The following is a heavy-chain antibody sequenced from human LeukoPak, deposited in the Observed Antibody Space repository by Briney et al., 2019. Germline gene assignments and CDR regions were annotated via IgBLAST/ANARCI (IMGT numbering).Heavy chain of an antibody. CDR2: INSDGSST. J-gene: IGHJ4*02. CDR1: GFTFSSYW. V-gene: IGHV3-74*01. CDR3: ARGHDPTPFDY. D-gene: IGHD2-15*01. Sequence: PGGSLRLSCAASGFTFSSYWMHWVRQAPGKGLVWVSRINSDGSSTSYADSVKGRFTISRDNAKNSLYLQMNSLRAEDTAVYYCARGHDPTPFDYWGQGTLVTVSS.